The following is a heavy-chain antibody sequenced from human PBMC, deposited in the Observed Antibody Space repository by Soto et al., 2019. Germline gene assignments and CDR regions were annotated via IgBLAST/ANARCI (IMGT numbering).Heavy chain of an antibody. D-gene: IGHD2-8*01. J-gene: IGHJ4*02. Sequence: QVQHVQSGPEVKTPGASVKVSCKASGYSFSDYILHWVRQAPVRGLEWLGWIDADNGNSKSAQKCQGRVNLSRDKSANTAYLELGSLRSDDTAVYFCARCVSVSRRLPVGYWGQGTVVVVSS. CDR1: GYSFSDYI. V-gene: IGHV1-3*01. CDR3: ARCVSVSRRLPVGY. CDR2: IDADNGNS.